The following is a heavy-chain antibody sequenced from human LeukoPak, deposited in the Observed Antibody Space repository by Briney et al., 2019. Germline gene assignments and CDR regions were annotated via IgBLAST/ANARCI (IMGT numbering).Heavy chain of an antibody. J-gene: IGHJ6*03. CDR2: INSDGSST. Sequence: PGGSLRLSCAASGFTFSSYWMHWVRQAPGKGLVWVSRINSDGSSTSYADSVKGRFTISRDNAKNTLYLQMNSLRAEDTAVYYCARGTIYYYYYMDGSGKGTTVTVS. CDR3: ARGTIYYYYYMDG. CDR1: GFTFSSYW. V-gene: IGHV3-74*01. D-gene: IGHD3-3*01.